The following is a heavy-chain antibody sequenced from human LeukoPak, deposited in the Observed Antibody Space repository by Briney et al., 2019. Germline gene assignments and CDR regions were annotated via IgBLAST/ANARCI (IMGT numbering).Heavy chain of an antibody. D-gene: IGHD3-22*01. V-gene: IGHV6-1*01. CDR3: ARGRDYYDSSGVNWFDP. CDR2: TYYRSKWYN. J-gene: IGHJ5*02. Sequence: SQTLSLTCAISGESVSSNSAAWNWIRQSPSRGLEWLGRTYYRSKWYNDYAVSVKSRITINPDTSKNQISLQLNSVTPEDTAVYYCARGRDYYDSSGVNWFDPWGQGTLVTVSS. CDR1: GESVSSNSAA.